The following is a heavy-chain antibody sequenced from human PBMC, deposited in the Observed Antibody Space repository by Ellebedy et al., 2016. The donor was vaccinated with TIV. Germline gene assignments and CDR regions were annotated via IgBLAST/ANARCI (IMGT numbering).Heavy chain of an antibody. V-gene: IGHV1-46*03. J-gene: IGHJ4*02. Sequence: ASVKVSXKASGYTFTNYYIHWVRQAPGQGPEWLGIINPSDDTTTYAQKFRDRVTLTGDTSTSTVYMDLSGLISEDTAIYYCARDRRNDFWSGSFDYWGQGTLVTVSS. CDR3: ARDRRNDFWSGSFDY. CDR1: GYTFTNYY. CDR2: INPSDDTT. D-gene: IGHD3-3*01.